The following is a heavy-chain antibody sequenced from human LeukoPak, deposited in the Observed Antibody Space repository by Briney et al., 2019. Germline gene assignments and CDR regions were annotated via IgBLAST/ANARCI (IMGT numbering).Heavy chain of an antibody. CDR1: GFTFSSYG. Sequence: PGGSLRLSCAASGFTFSSYGMHWVRQAPGKGLEWVAVIWYDGSNKYYADSVKGRFTISRDNSKNTLYLQMSSLRAEDTAVYYCARDAYSSSWYFDYWGQGTLVTVSS. CDR2: IWYDGSNK. J-gene: IGHJ4*02. CDR3: ARDAYSSSWYFDY. D-gene: IGHD6-13*01. V-gene: IGHV3-33*01.